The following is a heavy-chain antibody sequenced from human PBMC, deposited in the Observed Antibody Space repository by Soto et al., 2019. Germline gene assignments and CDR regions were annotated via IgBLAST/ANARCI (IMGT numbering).Heavy chain of an antibody. D-gene: IGHD6-6*01. Sequence: SETLSLTCSVPGVTMSYGGYSWSWIRQSPGKGLEWTGSMYHSGITYYNLSLKSRVTISVDTSKNQLSLKLSSATAADTAVYYCARSMYSTSAQLYYGMDVWGQGTTVTVSS. CDR3: ARSMYSTSAQLYYGMDV. CDR2: MYHSGIT. V-gene: IGHV4-30-2*06. J-gene: IGHJ6*02. CDR1: GVTMSYGGYS.